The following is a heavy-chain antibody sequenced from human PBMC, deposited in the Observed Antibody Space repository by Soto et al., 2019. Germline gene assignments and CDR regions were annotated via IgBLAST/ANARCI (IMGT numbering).Heavy chain of an antibody. J-gene: IGHJ3*02. CDR3: IRYSDLGPQLWPNHNSFDI. D-gene: IGHD5-18*01. CDR2: IRSKAYGRPT. CDR1: GFTFGDYA. Sequence: PGGSLRLSCTASGFTFGDYAMHWVGQAPGKGLEWVGFIRSKAYGRPTAYAASVKGSFTISRDDSKRIAYLQMNILKTEDTAVYYCIRYSDLGPQLWPNHNSFDIWGQGTMLTVSS. V-gene: IGHV3-49*04.